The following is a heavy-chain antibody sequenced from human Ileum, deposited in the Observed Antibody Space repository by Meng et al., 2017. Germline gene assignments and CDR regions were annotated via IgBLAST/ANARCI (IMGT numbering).Heavy chain of an antibody. V-gene: IGHV3-74*01. CDR3: ARGRYYGMDV. CDR2: IDSDGSST. Sequence: GESLKISCAASGFTFSSYWMHWVRQAPGKGLVRVSAIDSDGSSTNYADSVKGRFTISRDNAKNTLYLQMNSLRAEDTAVYYCARGRYYGMDVWGQGTTVTVSS. J-gene: IGHJ6*02. CDR1: GFTFSSYW.